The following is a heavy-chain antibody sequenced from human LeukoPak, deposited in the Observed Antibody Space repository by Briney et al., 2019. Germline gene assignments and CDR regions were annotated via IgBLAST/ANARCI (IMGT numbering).Heavy chain of an antibody. CDR2: INHSGST. D-gene: IGHD5-18*01. J-gene: IGHJ4*02. CDR1: GGSFSGYY. Sequence: PSETLSLTCAVYGGSFSGYYWSWIRQPPGKGLEWIGEINHSGSTNYNPSLKSRVTISVDTSKNQFSLKLSSVTAADTAVYYCARDTAMVTDYFDYWGQGTLVTVSS. V-gene: IGHV4-34*01. CDR3: ARDTAMVTDYFDY.